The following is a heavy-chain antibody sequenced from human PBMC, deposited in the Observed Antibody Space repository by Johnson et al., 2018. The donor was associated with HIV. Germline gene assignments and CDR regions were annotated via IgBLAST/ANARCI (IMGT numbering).Heavy chain of an antibody. CDR2: ISYDGNNK. D-gene: IGHD3-10*01. CDR1: EFTFSRFA. Sequence: QVQLVESGGGVVRPGRSLRLSCAACEFTFSRFAMHWVRQAPGKGLEWVAVISYDGNNKYYADPVKGRFTVSRDNSKNTLYLQMNSLRAEDTAVYYCANGWFSGAFDIWGQGTMVTVSS. V-gene: IGHV3-30-3*01. CDR3: ANGWFSGAFDI. J-gene: IGHJ3*02.